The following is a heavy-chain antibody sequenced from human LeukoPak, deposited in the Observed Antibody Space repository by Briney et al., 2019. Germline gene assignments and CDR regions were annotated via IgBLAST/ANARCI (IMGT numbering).Heavy chain of an antibody. Sequence: TSETLSLTCAVYGGSFSGYYWSWIRQPPGKGLEWIGEINHSGSTNYNPSLKSRVTISVDTSKNQFSLKLSSVTAADTAVYYCARGIVVVPAYYYYYGMDVWGQGTTVTVSS. CDR2: INHSGST. CDR1: GGSFSGYY. V-gene: IGHV4-34*01. CDR3: ARGIVVVPAYYYYYGMDV. J-gene: IGHJ6*02. D-gene: IGHD2-2*01.